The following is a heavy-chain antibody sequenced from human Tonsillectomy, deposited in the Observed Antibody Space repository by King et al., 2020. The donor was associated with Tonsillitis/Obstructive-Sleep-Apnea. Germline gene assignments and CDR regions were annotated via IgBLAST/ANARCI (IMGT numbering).Heavy chain of an antibody. CDR3: AARNFWSGYSDYGMDV. J-gene: IGHJ6*02. CDR1: GFTFTSSA. D-gene: IGHD3-3*01. Sequence: LQLVQSGPEVKKPGTSVKVSCKASGFTFTSSAMQWVRQARGQRLEWIGWIVVGSGNTNYAQKFQERVTITRDMSPSTAYMELSSLRSEDTAVYNCAARNFWSGYSDYGMDVWGQGATVTVSS. V-gene: IGHV1-58*02. CDR2: IVVGSGNT.